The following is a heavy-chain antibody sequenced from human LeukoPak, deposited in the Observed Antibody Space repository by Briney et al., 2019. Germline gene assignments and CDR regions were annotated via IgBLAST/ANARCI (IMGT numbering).Heavy chain of an antibody. CDR1: GYTFTGYC. D-gene: IGHD5-18*01. CDR2: INPNSGGT. Sequence: ASVKVSCKASGYTFTGYCMHWVRQAPGQGLEWMGWINPNSGGTNYAQKFQGRVTMTRDTSISTAYMELSRLRSDDTAVYYCARARGYSYVYYFDYWGQGTLVTVSS. CDR3: ARARGYSYVYYFDY. J-gene: IGHJ4*02. V-gene: IGHV1-2*02.